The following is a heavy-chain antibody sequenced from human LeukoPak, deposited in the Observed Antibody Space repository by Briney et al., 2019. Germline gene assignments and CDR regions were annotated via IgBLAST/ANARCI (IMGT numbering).Heavy chain of an antibody. V-gene: IGHV1-8*01. D-gene: IGHD6-19*01. Sequence: GASVKVSCKASGYTFTGYDINWVRQATGQGLEWMGWMNPNVGNTGYAQKLQGRVIMTTNTSISTAYLELSSLRSEDTAVYYCARGKPGIAVNDHWGQGTLVTVSS. CDR1: GYTFTGYD. CDR2: MNPNVGNT. J-gene: IGHJ4*02. CDR3: ARGKPGIAVNDH.